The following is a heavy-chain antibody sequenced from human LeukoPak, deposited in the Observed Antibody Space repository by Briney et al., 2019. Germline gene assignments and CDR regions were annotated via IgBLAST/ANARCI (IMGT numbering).Heavy chain of an antibody. V-gene: IGHV3-9*01. CDR1: GFTFDDYA. J-gene: IGHJ3*02. D-gene: IGHD3-3*01. Sequence: GRSLRLYCAASGFTFDDYAMHWVRQAPGKGLEWVSGISWNSGSIGYADSVKGRFTISRDNAKNSLYLQMNSLRAEDTALYYCAKDMWDFWSGYSGAFDIWGQGTMVTVSS. CDR3: AKDMWDFWSGYSGAFDI. CDR2: ISWNSGSI.